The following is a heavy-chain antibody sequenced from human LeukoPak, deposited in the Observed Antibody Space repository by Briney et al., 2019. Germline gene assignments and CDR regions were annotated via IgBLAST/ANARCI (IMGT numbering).Heavy chain of an antibody. Sequence: QSGGSLRLSCEASGFTFSGYGMHWVRQAPGKGLEWVAIIFSDEYNKNYADSVRGRFTISRDNSKNTLFLQMNSLRVKDTAAYYCAKHHNYDIGAFDSWGQGTQVTVSS. J-gene: IGHJ4*02. V-gene: IGHV3-30*18. CDR2: IFSDEYNK. D-gene: IGHD3-22*01. CDR1: GFTFSGYG. CDR3: AKHHNYDIGAFDS.